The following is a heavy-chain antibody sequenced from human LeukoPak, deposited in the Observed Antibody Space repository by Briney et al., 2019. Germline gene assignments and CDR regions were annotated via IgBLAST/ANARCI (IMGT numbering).Heavy chain of an antibody. Sequence: ASVKVSCEASGYTFTSYGISWVRQAPGQRLEWMGWINAGNGNTKYSQRFQGRVTITRDTSASTAYMELSSLRSEDTAVYYCATRTDTAMVIIWGQGTLVTVSS. CDR1: GYTFTSYG. CDR3: ATRTDTAMVII. CDR2: INAGNGNT. V-gene: IGHV1-3*01. J-gene: IGHJ4*02. D-gene: IGHD5-18*01.